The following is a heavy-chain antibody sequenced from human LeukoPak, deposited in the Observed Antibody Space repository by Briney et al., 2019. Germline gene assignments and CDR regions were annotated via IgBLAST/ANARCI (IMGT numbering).Heavy chain of an antibody. J-gene: IGHJ4*02. V-gene: IGHV1-69*05. CDR3: ARALYILGSPVQLPPDY. CDR1: GGTFSSYA. CDR2: IIPIFGTA. D-gene: IGHD2-2*01. Sequence: SVKVSCKASGGTFSSYAISWVRQAPGQGLEWMGGIIPIFGTANYAQKFQGRVTVTTDESTSTAYMELSSLRSEDTAVYYCARALYILGSPVQLPPDYWGQGTLVTVSS.